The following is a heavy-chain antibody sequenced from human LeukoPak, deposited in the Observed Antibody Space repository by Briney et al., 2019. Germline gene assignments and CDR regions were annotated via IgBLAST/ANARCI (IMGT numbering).Heavy chain of an antibody. Sequence: GGSLRLSCAASGFTFSSYSMNWVRQAPGKGLEWVSSISSSSSYIYYADSVKGRFTISRDNAKNSLYLQMNSLRAEDTAVYYCARDSPYYYDSNGYPNWFDPWGQGTLVTVSS. J-gene: IGHJ5*02. V-gene: IGHV3-21*01. CDR1: GFTFSSYS. CDR3: ARDSPYYYDSNGYPNWFDP. D-gene: IGHD3-22*01. CDR2: ISSSSSYI.